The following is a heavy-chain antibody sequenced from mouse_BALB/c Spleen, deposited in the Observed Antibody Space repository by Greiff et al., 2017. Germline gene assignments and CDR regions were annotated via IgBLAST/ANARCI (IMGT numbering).Heavy chain of an antibody. CDR1: GYTFTSYW. CDR3: ARRGARITTVYAMDY. Sequence: VQLQQSGAELARPGASVKLSCKASGYTFTSYWMQWVKQRPGQGLEWIGAIYPGDGDTRYTQKFKGKATLTADKSSSTAYMQLSSLASEDSAVYYCARRGARITTVYAMDYWGQGTSVTVSS. D-gene: IGHD2-4*01. J-gene: IGHJ4*01. CDR2: IYPGDGDT. V-gene: IGHV1-87*01.